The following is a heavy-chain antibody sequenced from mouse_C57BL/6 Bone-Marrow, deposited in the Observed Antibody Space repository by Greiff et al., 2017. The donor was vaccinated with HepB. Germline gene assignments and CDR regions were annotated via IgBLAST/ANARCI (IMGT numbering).Heavy chain of an antibody. Sequence: DVKLVESGGDLVKPGGSLKLSCAASGFTFSSYGMSWVRQTPDKRLEWVATISSGGSYTYYPDSVKGRFTISRDNAKNTLYLQMSSLKSEDTAMYYCASQTGPYYFDYWGQGTTLTVSS. CDR2: ISSGGSYT. V-gene: IGHV5-6*02. D-gene: IGHD4-1*01. CDR1: GFTFSSYG. CDR3: ASQTGPYYFDY. J-gene: IGHJ2*01.